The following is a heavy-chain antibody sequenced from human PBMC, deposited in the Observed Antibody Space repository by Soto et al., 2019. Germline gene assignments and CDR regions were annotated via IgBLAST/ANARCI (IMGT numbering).Heavy chain of an antibody. V-gene: IGHV5-10-1*01. CDR2: IDPTDSYI. Sequence: HGESLKISCKASGYTFTTYWITWVRQKAGKGLEWMGRIDPTDSYINYSPSFQGLVTISAAKSTSTVYLQWTRLEASDTATYYCERRSTSSLYFGMDVWGQGTTVTVSS. J-gene: IGHJ6*02. CDR3: ERRSTSSLYFGMDV. D-gene: IGHD3-9*01. CDR1: GYTFTTYW.